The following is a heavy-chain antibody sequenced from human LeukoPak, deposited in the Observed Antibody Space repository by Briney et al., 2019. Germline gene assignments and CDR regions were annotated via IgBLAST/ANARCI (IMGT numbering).Heavy chain of an antibody. J-gene: IGHJ4*02. CDR2: IYSGGST. V-gene: IGHV3-66*01. CDR1: GFTVSSNY. CDR3: ARAKRDGYNLYYFDY. D-gene: IGHD5-12*01. Sequence: AGGSLRLSCAASGFTVSSNYMSWVRQAPGKGLEWVSVIYSGGSTYYADSVKGRFTIPRDNSKNTLYLQMNSLRAEDTAVYYCARAKRDGYNLYYFDYWGQGTLVTVSS.